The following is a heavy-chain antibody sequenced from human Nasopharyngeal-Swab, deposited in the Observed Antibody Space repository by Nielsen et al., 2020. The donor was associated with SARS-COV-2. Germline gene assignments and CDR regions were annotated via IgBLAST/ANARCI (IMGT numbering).Heavy chain of an antibody. CDR3: AKGRGSPSAPFDY. CDR1: GFTFSSYA. CDR2: ISGSGGST. D-gene: IGHD1-26*01. Sequence: GESLKISCAASGFTFSSYAMSWVRQAPGKGLEWVSAISGSGGSTYYADSVKGRFTISRDNSKNTLYLQMSSLRAEDTAVYYCAKGRGSPSAPFDYWGQGTLVTVSS. J-gene: IGHJ4*02. V-gene: IGHV3-23*01.